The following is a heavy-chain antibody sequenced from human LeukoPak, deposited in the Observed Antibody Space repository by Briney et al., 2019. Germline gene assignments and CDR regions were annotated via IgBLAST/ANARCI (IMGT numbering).Heavy chain of an antibody. D-gene: IGHD4-17*01. CDR1: GFTFSSYG. V-gene: IGHV3-33*01. J-gene: IGHJ4*02. CDR3: ARGGTTVTTRDYFDY. Sequence: GGSLRLSCAASGFTFSSYGMHWVRQAPGKGLEWVAVIWYDGSNKYYADSVKGRFTISRDNSKNTLYLQMNSLRAEDTAVYYCARGGTTVTTRDYFDYWGQGTLVTVSS. CDR2: IWYDGSNK.